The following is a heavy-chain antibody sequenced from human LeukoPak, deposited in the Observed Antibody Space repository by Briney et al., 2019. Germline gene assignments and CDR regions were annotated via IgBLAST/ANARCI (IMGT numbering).Heavy chain of an antibody. D-gene: IGHD3-22*01. CDR2: INPNSGGT. Sequence: ASVKVSCKASGYTFTGYYMHWVRQAPGQGLEWMGWINPNSGGTNYAQKFQGRVTMTRDTSISTAYMELSRLRSDDTAVYYCASTLYYDSSGTDAFDIWGQGTMVTVSS. V-gene: IGHV1-2*02. CDR3: ASTLYYDSSGTDAFDI. CDR1: GYTFTGYY. J-gene: IGHJ3*02.